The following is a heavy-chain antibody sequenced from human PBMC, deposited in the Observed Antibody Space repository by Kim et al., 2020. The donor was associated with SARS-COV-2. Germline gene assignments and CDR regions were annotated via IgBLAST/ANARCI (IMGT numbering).Heavy chain of an antibody. V-gene: IGHV3-74*01. J-gene: IGHJ5*02. CDR3: ANLFDP. Sequence: KSDGSSTSYADSVKGRFTISRDNAKNTLYLQMNSLRAEDTAVYYCANLFDPWGQGTLVTVSS. CDR2: KSDGSST.